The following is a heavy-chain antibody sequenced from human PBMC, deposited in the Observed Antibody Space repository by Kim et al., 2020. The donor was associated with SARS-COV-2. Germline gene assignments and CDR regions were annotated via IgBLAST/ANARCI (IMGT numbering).Heavy chain of an antibody. CDR1: GFTFSSYW. V-gene: IGHV3-7*03. CDR2: IKQDGSEK. CDR3: AREHCSSTSCYTRYYYYGMDV. J-gene: IGHJ6*02. Sequence: GGSLRLSCAASGFTFSSYWMSWVRQAPGKGLEWVANIKQDGSEKYYVDSVKGRFTISRDNAKNSLYLQMNSLRAEDTAVYYCAREHCSSTSCYTRYYYYGMDVWGQGTTVTVSS. D-gene: IGHD2-2*01.